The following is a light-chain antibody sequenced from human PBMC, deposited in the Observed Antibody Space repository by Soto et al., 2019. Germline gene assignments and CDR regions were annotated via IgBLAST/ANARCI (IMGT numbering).Light chain of an antibody. Sequence: QSALTQPASVSGSPGQSITISCTGTSSDVGGYNYVSWYQQHPGKAPKLMIYEVSNRPSGVSNRFSGSKSDNTASLTISGLQAEDEADYYCSSYTSNNTLVFGVGTKVTVL. CDR1: SSDVGGYNY. J-gene: IGLJ3*02. CDR3: SSYTSNNTLV. V-gene: IGLV2-14*01. CDR2: EVS.